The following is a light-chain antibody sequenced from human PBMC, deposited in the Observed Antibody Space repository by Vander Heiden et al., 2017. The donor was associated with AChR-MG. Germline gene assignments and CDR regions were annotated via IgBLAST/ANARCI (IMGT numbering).Light chain of an antibody. V-gene: IGLV1-44*01. CDR1: SSNIGSHT. Sequence: QSVVTQSPSASWTPGQRVTITCSGRSSNIGSHTVNWSQLLPPPPPLLPTSSNNQRPSGGPDRFSGSKSGTSASLAVSGLQSEDEADYYCAAGDDSLNGVGLGGGTKVTVL. CDR2: SNN. J-gene: IGLJ3*02. CDR3: AAGDDSLNGVG.